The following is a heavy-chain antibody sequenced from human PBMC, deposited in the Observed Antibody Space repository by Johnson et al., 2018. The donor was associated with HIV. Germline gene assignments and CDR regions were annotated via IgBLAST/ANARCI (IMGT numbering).Heavy chain of an antibody. V-gene: IGHV3-20*04. CDR2: VNWNGGST. Sequence: VQLVESVGGVVRPGGSLRLSCAASGFTFDDYGMTWVRQAPGKGLEWVSGVNWNGGSTGYADSVKGRFTISRDNAEKSLFLQMNSLTAEDTAMYYALLGQDGGGIWGQGTMVTVSS. CDR3: LLGQDGGGI. CDR1: GFTFDDYG. D-gene: IGHD3-16*01. J-gene: IGHJ3*02.